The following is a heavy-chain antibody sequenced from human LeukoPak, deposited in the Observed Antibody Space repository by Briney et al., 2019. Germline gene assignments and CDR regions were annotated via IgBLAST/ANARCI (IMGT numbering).Heavy chain of an antibody. D-gene: IGHD7-27*01. V-gene: IGHV3-48*01. CDR3: GTGDPRFDY. CDR2: ISSGSSAI. Sequence: GGSLRLSCAASGFSFSTYSMNWVRQAPGKGLQWVSYISSGSSAIYYTDSMKGRFTITRDDAKNSVYLQMNSLRTEDTAVYYCGTGDPRFDYWGQGILVTVSS. J-gene: IGHJ4*02. CDR1: GFSFSTYS.